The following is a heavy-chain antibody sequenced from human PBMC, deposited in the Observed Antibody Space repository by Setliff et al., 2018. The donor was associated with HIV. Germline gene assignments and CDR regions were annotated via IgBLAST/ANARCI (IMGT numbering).Heavy chain of an antibody. V-gene: IGHV1-69-2*01. J-gene: IGHJ6*03. D-gene: IGHD3-22*01. CDR2: VDPEDGET. CDR3: ARETYYYDNPQYYYYYMDV. Sequence: VKVSCKASGYTFTGYYMHWVRQAPGQGLEWMGRVDPEDGETIYAEKFQGRVTITADTSTDTAYMELSSLRSEDTAVYYCARETYYYDNPQYYYYYMDVWGKGTTVTVSS. CDR1: GYTFTGYY.